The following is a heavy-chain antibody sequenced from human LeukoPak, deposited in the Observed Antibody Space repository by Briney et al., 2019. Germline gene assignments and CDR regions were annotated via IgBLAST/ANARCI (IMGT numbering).Heavy chain of an antibody. V-gene: IGHV4-31*03. J-gene: IGHJ4*02. Sequence: PSETLSLTYTVSGGSISSGGYYWGWVRQHPGRGLEWVGYIYYSGSTYYNPSLKSRVTISVDTSKNQFSLKLSSVTAADTAVYYCARDLFYYDSSGSKAHYFDYWGQGTLVTVSS. CDR2: IYYSGST. CDR3: ARDLFYYDSSGSKAHYFDY. D-gene: IGHD3-22*01. CDR1: GGSISSGGYY.